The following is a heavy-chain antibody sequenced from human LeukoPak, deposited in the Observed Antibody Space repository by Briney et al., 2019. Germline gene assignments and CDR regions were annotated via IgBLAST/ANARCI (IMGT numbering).Heavy chain of an antibody. V-gene: IGHV1-8*01. Sequence: ASVKVSCKASGYTFTSYDINWVRQATGQGLEWMGWMNPNSGNTGYAQKFQGRVTMTRNTSISTAYMELSSLRPEDTAVYYCARDSSGYYYYYGMDVWGQGTTVTASS. CDR3: ARDSSGYYYYYGMDV. D-gene: IGHD3-22*01. J-gene: IGHJ6*02. CDR1: GYTFTSYD. CDR2: MNPNSGNT.